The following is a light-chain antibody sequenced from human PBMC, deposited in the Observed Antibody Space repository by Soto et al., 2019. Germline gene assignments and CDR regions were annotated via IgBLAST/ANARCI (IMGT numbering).Light chain of an antibody. V-gene: IGKV3-15*01. Sequence: EIVMTQSPATLSVSLGERATLSCRASQSVRTKLVWYQQKPGQAPRLLIYGASTRATGIPARFSGSGSGTEFTLTISSLQSEDFAVYYGQQHDQGWTFGQGTKVEIK. J-gene: IGKJ1*01. CDR1: QSVRTK. CDR3: QQHDQGWT. CDR2: GAS.